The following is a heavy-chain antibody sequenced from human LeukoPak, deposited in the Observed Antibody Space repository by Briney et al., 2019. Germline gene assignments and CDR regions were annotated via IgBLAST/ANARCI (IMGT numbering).Heavy chain of an antibody. Sequence: ASVKVSCKTSGYSENFYGITWVRQVAGQGLEWMGWISAQHGQTEYAPNSQDRVTMTTDTYTNTAYMELRSLRSDDTAVYYCARGPGGRSGYYPLEDYYYYYYMDVWGKGTTVTVSS. CDR1: GYSENFYG. J-gene: IGHJ6*03. CDR3: ARGPGGRSGYYPLEDYYYYYYMDV. CDR2: ISAQHGQT. V-gene: IGHV1-18*01. D-gene: IGHD3-22*01.